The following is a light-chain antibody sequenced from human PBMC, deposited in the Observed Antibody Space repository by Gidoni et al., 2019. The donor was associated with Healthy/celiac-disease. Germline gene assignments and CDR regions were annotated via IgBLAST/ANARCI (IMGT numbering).Light chain of an antibody. CDR3: QQYNNWRT. Sequence: EIVITQSPATLPVSPGERATLSCRSSQSVSSNLAWYQQKPGQPPSLLISGASTRATGIPARFSGSGSGTEFTLTISSLQSEDFAVYYCQQYNNWRTFGQXTKVEIK. CDR2: GAS. J-gene: IGKJ1*01. CDR1: QSVSSN. V-gene: IGKV3-15*01.